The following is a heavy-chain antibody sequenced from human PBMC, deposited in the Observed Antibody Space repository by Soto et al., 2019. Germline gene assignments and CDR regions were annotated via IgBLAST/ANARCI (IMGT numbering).Heavy chain of an antibody. Sequence: QVQLQESGPGLVKPSQTLSLTCSVSGGSISSGYYYWSWIRQPPGKGLEWIGNIYYSGHSYYNPSLKSRFIISVATSNMQFSLKVGSVSVANTAGYYGATSSRFVMDVWGQGTTVTVSS. D-gene: IGHD3-3*01. V-gene: IGHV4-30-4*01. CDR1: GGSISSGYYY. J-gene: IGHJ6*02. CDR3: ATSSRFVMDV. CDR2: IYYSGHS.